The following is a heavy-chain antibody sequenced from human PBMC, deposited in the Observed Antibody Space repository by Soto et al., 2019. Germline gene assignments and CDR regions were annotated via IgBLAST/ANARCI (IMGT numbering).Heavy chain of an antibody. CDR3: AGSLSSRYFSYIMDV. CDR2: ISSLSDTI. V-gene: IGHV3-11*01. D-gene: IGHD6-6*01. Sequence: QLVESGGGLVKPGGSLRLSCAASEFSFSGYFMSWIRQAPGKGLEWVAYISSLSDTIYYADSVKGRFTISRDNAKNSLFLHMNSLRVEDTAVYYCAGSLSSRYFSYIMDVWGQGTTVSVSS. J-gene: IGHJ6*02. CDR1: EFSFSGYF.